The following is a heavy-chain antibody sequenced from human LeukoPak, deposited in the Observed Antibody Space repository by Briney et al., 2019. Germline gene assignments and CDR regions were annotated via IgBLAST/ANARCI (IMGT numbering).Heavy chain of an antibody. D-gene: IGHD3-22*01. CDR3: ARDHTYYDSSGYYYWFDP. V-gene: IGHV4-4*07. J-gene: IGHJ5*02. Sequence: SETLSLTCTVSGGSISSYYWSWIRHPAGKGLDWIGRIYTSGSTNYHPSLKSRVTMSVDTSKNQFSLKLSSVTAADTAVYYCARDHTYYDSSGYYYWFDPWGQGTLVTVSS. CDR2: IYTSGST. CDR1: GGSISSYY.